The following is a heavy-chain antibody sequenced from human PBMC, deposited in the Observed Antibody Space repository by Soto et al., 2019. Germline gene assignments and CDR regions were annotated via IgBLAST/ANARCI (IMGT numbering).Heavy chain of an antibody. D-gene: IGHD3-3*01. V-gene: IGHV3-23*01. J-gene: IGHJ3*02. CDR2: ISGSGGST. CDR1: GFTFSSYA. Sequence: GGSLRLSCAASGFTFSSYAMSWVRQAPGKGLEWVSAISGSGGSTYYADSVKGRFTISRDNSKNTLYLQMNSLRAEDTAVYYYAKEVVGLRFLEWLSHDAFDIWGQGTMVTVSS. CDR3: AKEVVGLRFLEWLSHDAFDI.